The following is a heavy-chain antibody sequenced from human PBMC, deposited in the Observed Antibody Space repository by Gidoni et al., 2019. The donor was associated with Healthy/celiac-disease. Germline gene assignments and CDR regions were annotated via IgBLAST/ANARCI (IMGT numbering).Heavy chain of an antibody. CDR2: ISGSGGST. J-gene: IGHJ4*02. Sequence: EVQLVESGGGLVQPGGCLRLSCAASGFTFSSYAMSWVRQAPGKGLEWVSAISGSGGSTYYADSVKGRFTISRDNSKNTLYLQMNSLRAEDTAVYYCAKDLFGLAIRGIAAAVGSRPFDYWGQGTLVTVSS. D-gene: IGHD6-13*01. V-gene: IGHV3-23*04. CDR1: GFTFSSYA. CDR3: AKDLFGLAIRGIAAAVGSRPFDY.